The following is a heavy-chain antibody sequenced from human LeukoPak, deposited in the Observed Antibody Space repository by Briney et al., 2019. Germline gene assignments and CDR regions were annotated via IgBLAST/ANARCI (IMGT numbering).Heavy chain of an antibody. CDR2: ISAYNGNT. CDR1: GYTFTSYG. V-gene: IGHV1-18*01. Sequence: ASVKVSCKASGYTFTSYGISWVRQAPGQGLEWMGWISAYNGNTNYAQKLQGRVTMTTDTSTSTVYMELSSLRSEDTAVYYCARGTDIVVVPARSAFDIWGQGTMVTVSS. D-gene: IGHD2-2*01. J-gene: IGHJ3*02. CDR3: ARGTDIVVVPARSAFDI.